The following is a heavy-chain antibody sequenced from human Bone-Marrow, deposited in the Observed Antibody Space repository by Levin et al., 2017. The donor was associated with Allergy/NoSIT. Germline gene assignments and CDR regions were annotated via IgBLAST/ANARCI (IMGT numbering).Heavy chain of an antibody. V-gene: IGHV3-66*01. CDR2: ITSGGAT. Sequence: GGSLRLSCAASGITVSENYMGWVRQAPGKGLEWVSVITSGGATYYVDSVKGRFTISRDSSKNTLDLQMNSLRDEDTAVYFCATAGRHWGPDAFDIWGQGTVVTVSS. CDR3: ATAGRHWGPDAFDI. D-gene: IGHD3-10*01. J-gene: IGHJ3*02. CDR1: GITVSENY.